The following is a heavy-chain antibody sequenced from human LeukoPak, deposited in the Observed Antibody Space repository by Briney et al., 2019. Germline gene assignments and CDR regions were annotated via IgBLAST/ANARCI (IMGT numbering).Heavy chain of an antibody. J-gene: IGHJ3*02. CDR2: INHSGST. D-gene: IGHD2-15*01. V-gene: IGHV4-34*01. CDR3: ARVSAVVAAPDAFDI. CDR1: GGSFSGYY. Sequence: SETLSLTCAVYGGSFSGYYWSWIRQPPGKGLEWIGEINHSGSTNYNPSLKSRVTISVDTSKNQFSLKLSSVTAADTAVYYCARVSAVVAAPDAFDIWGQGTMVTVSS.